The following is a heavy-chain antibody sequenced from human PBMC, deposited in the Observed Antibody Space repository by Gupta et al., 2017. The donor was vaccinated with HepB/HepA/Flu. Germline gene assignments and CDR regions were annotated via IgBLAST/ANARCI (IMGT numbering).Heavy chain of an antibody. Sequence: QVQLVESGGGVVQPGRSLRLSCAASGFTFRSYGMHWVRQAPGKGLEWVAVIWYDGSNKYYADSVKGRFTISRDNSKNTLYLQMNSLRAEDTAVYYCARGANSGYDWHYYYYGMDVWGQGTTVTVSS. J-gene: IGHJ6*02. D-gene: IGHD5-12*01. V-gene: IGHV3-33*01. CDR3: ARGANSGYDWHYYYYGMDV. CDR2: IWYDGSNK. CDR1: GFTFRSYG.